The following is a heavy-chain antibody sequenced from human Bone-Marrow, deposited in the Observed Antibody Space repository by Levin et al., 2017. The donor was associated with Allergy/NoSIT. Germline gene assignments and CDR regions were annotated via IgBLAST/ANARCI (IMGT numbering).Heavy chain of an antibody. CDR1: GGTFSSYT. V-gene: IGHV1-69*02. D-gene: IGHD5-24*01. Sequence: GASVKVSCKASGGTFSSYTISWVRQAPGQGLEWMGRIIPILGIANYAQKFQGRVTITADKSTSTAYMELSSLRSEDTAVYYCARLADGYNPLDYWGQGTLVTVSS. CDR2: IIPILGIA. J-gene: IGHJ4*02. CDR3: ARLADGYNPLDY.